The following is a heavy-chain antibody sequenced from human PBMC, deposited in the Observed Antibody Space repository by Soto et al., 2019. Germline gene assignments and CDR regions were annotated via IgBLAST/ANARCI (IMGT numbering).Heavy chain of an antibody. CDR1: RYTFTGYY. CDR2: IDPDSGDT. CDR3: ARSHSAYYYYRMDA. V-gene: IGHV1-2*02. Sequence: VQSGTEMKTPGASVKVTCKTSRYTFTGYYMHWVRQAPGRGLEWMGWIDPDSGDTNYVQKFQGRVTMTRDTSRATAYLEVSGLRRDDTAIYYCARSHSAYYYYRMDAWGQGTAVSVSS. J-gene: IGHJ6*01.